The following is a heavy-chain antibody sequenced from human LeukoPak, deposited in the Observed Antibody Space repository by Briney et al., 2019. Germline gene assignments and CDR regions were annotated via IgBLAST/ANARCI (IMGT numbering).Heavy chain of an antibody. Sequence: SETLSLTCTVSGYSINSGYYWGWIRQPPGKGLEWIGSIYHSGSTYYNPSLKSRVTISVDTSKNQFSLKLSSVTAADTAVYYCARVYGSGSYYNGYYYYYMDVWGKGTTVTISS. CDR2: IYHSGST. CDR3: ARVYGSGSYYNGYYYYYMDV. J-gene: IGHJ6*03. D-gene: IGHD3-10*01. V-gene: IGHV4-38-2*02. CDR1: GYSINSGYY.